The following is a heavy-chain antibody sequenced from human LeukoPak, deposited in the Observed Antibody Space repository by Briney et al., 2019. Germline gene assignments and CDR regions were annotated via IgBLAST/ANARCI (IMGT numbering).Heavy chain of an antibody. CDR3: AGHCSGGSCYPGAGYYMDV. Sequence: SETLSLTCAVSGYSISSGYYWSWIRQPAGKGLEWIGRIYTSGSTNYNPPLKSRVTISVDTSKNQFSLKLSSVTAADTAVYYCAGHCSGGSCYPGAGYYMDVWGKGTTVTVSS. V-gene: IGHV4-61*02. J-gene: IGHJ6*03. CDR2: IYTSGST. D-gene: IGHD2-15*01. CDR1: GYSISSGYY.